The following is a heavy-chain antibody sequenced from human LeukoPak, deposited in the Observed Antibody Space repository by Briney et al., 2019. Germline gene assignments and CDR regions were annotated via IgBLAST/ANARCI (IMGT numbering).Heavy chain of an antibody. CDR3: ARGNRWLVFYYYGMDV. CDR2: ISSSSSTI. Sequence: PGGSLRLSCAASGFTFSSYSMNWVRQAPGKGLDWVSYISSSSSTIYCADSVKGRFTIYRDNAKNSLYLQMNSLRAEDTAVYYCARGNRWLVFYYYGMDVWGQGTTVTVSS. V-gene: IGHV3-48*01. CDR1: GFTFSSYS. D-gene: IGHD6-19*01. J-gene: IGHJ6*02.